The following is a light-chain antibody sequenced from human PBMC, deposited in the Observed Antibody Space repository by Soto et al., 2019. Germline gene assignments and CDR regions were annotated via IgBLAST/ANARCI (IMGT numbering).Light chain of an antibody. V-gene: IGKV3-20*01. Sequence: EIVLTQSPGTLSLSPGERATLSCRASQSLSSNYLAWHQQKTGQVPRLLIYGASSRATGIPDRFSGSGSGTDFTLTITRLEPEDFAVYYCQQYDTSPRTFGQGTKVDI. J-gene: IGKJ1*01. CDR2: GAS. CDR3: QQYDTSPRT. CDR1: QSLSSNY.